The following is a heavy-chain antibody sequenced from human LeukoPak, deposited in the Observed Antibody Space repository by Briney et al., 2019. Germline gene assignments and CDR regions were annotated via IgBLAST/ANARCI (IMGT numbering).Heavy chain of an antibody. Sequence: SGTLSLTCTVSGGSISSYYWSWIRQPPGKGLEWIGYIYYSGSTNYNPSLKSRVTISVDTSKNQFSLKLSSVTAADTAVYYCARVKFTMVRGVIVPSPNWFDPWGQGTLVTVSS. V-gene: IGHV4-59*01. CDR2: IYYSGST. D-gene: IGHD3-10*01. J-gene: IGHJ5*02. CDR3: ARVKFTMVRGVIVPSPNWFDP. CDR1: GGSISSYY.